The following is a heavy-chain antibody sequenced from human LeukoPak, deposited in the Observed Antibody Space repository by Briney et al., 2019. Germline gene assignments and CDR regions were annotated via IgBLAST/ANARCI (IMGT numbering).Heavy chain of an antibody. V-gene: IGHV3-15*01. CDR1: SFDFIGTW. D-gene: IGHD1-26*01. Sequence: PGGSLRLSCAASSFDFIGTWMTWVRQTPGKGLEWVGRIKSKSAGGTADYAAPVQGRFTISRDDSKDTVYLQMNSLKTEDTAVYYCVAVASHYMTGGSCRYYIYWGQGTLVTVSS. J-gene: IGHJ4*02. CDR2: IKSKSAGGTA. CDR3: VAVASHYMTGGSCRYYIY.